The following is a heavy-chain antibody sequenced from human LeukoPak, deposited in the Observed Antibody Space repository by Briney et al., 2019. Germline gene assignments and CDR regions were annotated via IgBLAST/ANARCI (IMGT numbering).Heavy chain of an antibody. Sequence: VASVKVSCKASGGTFSSYAISWVRQAPGQGLEWMGRIIPILGIANYAQKFQGRVTITADKSTSTAYMELSSLRSEDTAVYYCARDYSSGYPVDYWGQGTLVTVSS. D-gene: IGHD3-22*01. CDR1: GGTFSSYA. CDR2: IIPILGIA. J-gene: IGHJ4*02. CDR3: ARDYSSGYPVDY. V-gene: IGHV1-69*04.